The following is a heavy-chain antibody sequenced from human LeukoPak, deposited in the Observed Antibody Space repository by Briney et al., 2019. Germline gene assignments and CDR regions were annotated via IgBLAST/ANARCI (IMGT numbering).Heavy chain of an antibody. CDR3: ASFIAVAGTEFDY. CDR2: INPSGGST. CDR1: GYTFTNYY. D-gene: IGHD6-13*01. V-gene: IGHV1-46*01. Sequence: ASVKVSCKASGYTFTNYYIHWVRQAPRQGLEWVGIINPSGGSTSYAQKFQGRLTMTRDTSTSTVYMDLSSLRSEDTAVYYCASFIAVAGTEFDYWGQGTLVTVSS. J-gene: IGHJ4*02.